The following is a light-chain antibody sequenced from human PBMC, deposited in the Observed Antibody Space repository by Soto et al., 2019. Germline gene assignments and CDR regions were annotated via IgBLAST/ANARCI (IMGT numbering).Light chain of an antibody. CDR2: AAS. J-gene: IGKJ1*01. Sequence: AIQMTQSPSSLSASIGDRVTITCRASQGIRNELGWYQQKPGKAPILLIYAASSLQSWVPSRFSGSGSGTDFTLTISSLQPEDFATYYCLQDYSYPRTFGQGTKVDIK. V-gene: IGKV1-6*01. CDR3: LQDYSYPRT. CDR1: QGIRNE.